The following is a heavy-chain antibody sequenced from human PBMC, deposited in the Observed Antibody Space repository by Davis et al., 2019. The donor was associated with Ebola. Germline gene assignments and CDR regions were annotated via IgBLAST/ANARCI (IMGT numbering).Heavy chain of an antibody. CDR1: GFTFSGSA. CDR2: IRSKANSYAT. J-gene: IGHJ4*02. CDR3: TGTVAGVDY. V-gene: IGHV3-73*01. D-gene: IGHD6-19*01. Sequence: AGSLRLSCAASGFTFSGSAMHWVRQASGKGLEWVGRIRSKANSYATAYAASVKGRFTISRDDSKNTAYLQMNSLKTEDTAVYYCTGTVAGVDYWGQGTLVTVSS.